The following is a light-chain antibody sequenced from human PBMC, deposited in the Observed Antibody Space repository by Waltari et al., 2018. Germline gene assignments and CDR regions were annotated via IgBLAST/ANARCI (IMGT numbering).Light chain of an antibody. CDR3: QQLNSYPLT. J-gene: IGKJ4*01. V-gene: IGKV1-9*01. CDR2: SAS. Sequence: DIQLTQSPSFLSSSVGDSLTITCRASQGIRSYLAWYQVRPGKAPNLLIYSASTLQSGVPSRFSGSGSGTDFTLTISSLQPEDFATYHCQQLNSYPLTFGGGTKLEIK. CDR1: QGIRSY.